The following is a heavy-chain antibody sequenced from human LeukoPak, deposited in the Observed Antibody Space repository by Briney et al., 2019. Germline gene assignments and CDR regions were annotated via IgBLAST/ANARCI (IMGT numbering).Heavy chain of an antibody. CDR1: GGSISSSSYY. D-gene: IGHD6-13*01. CDR3: ARIPGIAAAAKDPAY. V-gene: IGHV4-39*01. J-gene: IGHJ4*02. Sequence: PSETLSLTCTVSGGSISSSSYYWGWIRQPPGKGLEWIGSIYYSGSTYFNPSLKSRLSMSVDTSKNHFSLRLISVTAADTAVYYCARIPGIAAAAKDPAYWGQGTLVTVSS. CDR2: IYYSGST.